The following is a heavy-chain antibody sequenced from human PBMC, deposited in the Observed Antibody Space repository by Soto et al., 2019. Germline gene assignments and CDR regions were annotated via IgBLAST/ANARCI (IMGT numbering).Heavy chain of an antibody. CDR2: IYYSGST. V-gene: IGHV4-59*01. Sequence: KTSETLSLTCTVSGGSISSYYWSWIRQPPGKGLEWIGYIYYSGSTNYNPSLKSRVTISVDTSKNQFSLKLSSVTAADTAVYYCARGHTAMAYYFDYWGQGTLVTVSS. J-gene: IGHJ4*02. CDR3: ARGHTAMAYYFDY. D-gene: IGHD5-18*01. CDR1: GGSISSYY.